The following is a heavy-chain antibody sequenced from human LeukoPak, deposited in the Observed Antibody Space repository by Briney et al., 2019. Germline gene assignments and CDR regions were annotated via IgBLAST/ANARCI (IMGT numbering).Heavy chain of an antibody. CDR1: GFTFSSHG. D-gene: IGHD3-10*01. V-gene: IGHV3-30*18. CDR2: TSYDGTTK. J-gene: IGHJ4*02. CDR3: AKDATLFGDQYFDY. Sequence: GGSLRLSCAASGFTFSSHGMHRVRQAPGKALEWVAVTSYDGTTKYYADSAKGRFNISRDNSKSTLYLQMNSLRVDDTAVYYCAKDATLFGDQYFDYWGQGTLVIVSS.